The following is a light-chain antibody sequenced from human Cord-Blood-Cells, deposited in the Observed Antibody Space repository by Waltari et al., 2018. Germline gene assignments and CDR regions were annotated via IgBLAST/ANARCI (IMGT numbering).Light chain of an antibody. CDR1: SSNIGSNY. CDR3: AAWDDSLSGPV. CDR2: RKN. Sequence: QSVLTQPPSAPGTPGPRVTISCSGSSSNIGSNYVYWYQQPPGTAPKLLIYRKNQRPSGVPDRFSGSKSGTSASLAISGLRSEDEADYYCAAWDDSLSGPVFGGGTKLTVL. V-gene: IGLV1-47*01. J-gene: IGLJ3*02.